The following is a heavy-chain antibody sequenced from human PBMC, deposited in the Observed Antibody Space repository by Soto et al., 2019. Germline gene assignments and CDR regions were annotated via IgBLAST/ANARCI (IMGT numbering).Heavy chain of an antibody. J-gene: IGHJ4*02. CDR2: ISSSGSSI. CDR3: ARRASTGRHFDY. CDR1: GFSFSDYY. V-gene: IGHV3-11*01. Sequence: GGSLRLSCAASGFSFSDYYMTWIRQAPGKGLEWVSHISSSGSSIYYADSVKGRFTISRDNAQNSLYLQMNSLGAEDTAVYYCARRASTGRHFDYWGQGTLVTVSS. D-gene: IGHD1-1*01.